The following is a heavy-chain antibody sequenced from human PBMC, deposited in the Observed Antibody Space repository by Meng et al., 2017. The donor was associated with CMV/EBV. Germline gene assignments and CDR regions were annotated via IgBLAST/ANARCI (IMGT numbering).Heavy chain of an antibody. Sequence: QVQLHQSRPRLLEHSLTPSLTCATSRSMSSRNSSSWDWIRQSPSRGLEWLGRTYYRSTWHYEYAVSVKSRITINPNPSKNHISLQLNSVTPEATAVYYCARDWGGGLDALDCWGQGTLFTVSS. CDR3: ARDWGGGLDALDC. V-gene: IGHV6-1*02. CDR1: RSMSSRNSSS. D-gene: IGHD2-21*01. CDR2: TYYRSTWHY. J-gene: IGHJ4*02.